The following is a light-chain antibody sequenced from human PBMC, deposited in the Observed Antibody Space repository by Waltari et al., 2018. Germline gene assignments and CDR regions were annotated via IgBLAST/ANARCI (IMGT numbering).Light chain of an antibody. CDR1: QTVRSY. CDR3: QQRSNWPYT. CDR2: DAS. Sequence: RATLSCRASQTVRSYLAWYQQKPGQAPRLLIFDASSRAPGIPAKFSGSGSGTDFTLTVSNLEPEDFAVYYCQQRSNWPYTFGQGTRVEIK. V-gene: IGKV3-11*01. J-gene: IGKJ2*01.